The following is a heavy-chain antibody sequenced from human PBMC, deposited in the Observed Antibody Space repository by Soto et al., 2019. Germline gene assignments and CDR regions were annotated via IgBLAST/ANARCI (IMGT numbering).Heavy chain of an antibody. D-gene: IGHD6-6*01. J-gene: IGHJ6*03. Sequence: QPPGKGLEWIGSIYYSGSTYYNPSLKSRVTISVDTSKNQFSLKLSSVTAADTAVYYCARHYSSSQGGYYYYYYMDVWGKGTTVSVFS. CDR2: IYYSGST. V-gene: IGHV4-39*01. CDR3: ARHYSSSQGGYYYYYYMDV.